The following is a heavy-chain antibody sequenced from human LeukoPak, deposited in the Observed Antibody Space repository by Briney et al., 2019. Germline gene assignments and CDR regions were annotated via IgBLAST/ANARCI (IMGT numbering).Heavy chain of an antibody. Sequence: GGSLRLSCAASGFTFSSYAMSWVRQAPGKGLEWVSAISGSGGSTYYADSVKGRFTISRDNSKNTLYLQMNSLRAEDTAVYYCGKRPPQFGLAPSKGNDYGAQGTRVPVPS. V-gene: IGHV3-23*01. CDR1: GFTFSSYA. CDR2: ISGSGGST. CDR3: GKRPPQFGLAPSKGNDY. D-gene: IGHD6-13*01. J-gene: IGHJ4*02.